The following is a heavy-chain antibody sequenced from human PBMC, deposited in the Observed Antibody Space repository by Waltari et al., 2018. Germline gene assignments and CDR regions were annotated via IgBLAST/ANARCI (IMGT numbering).Heavy chain of an antibody. Sequence: QVQLVESGGGVVQPGGSLRLSCAASGFTFSRYPIHWVRQAPGKGLEWVTTISDDGGNKYYADSVKGRFTISRDNSKNTLYLQMNSLRPEDTAVYYCGRGKYMYYYDSSGFDYWGQGTLVTVSS. CDR3: GRGKYMYYYDSSGFDY. J-gene: IGHJ4*02. V-gene: IGHV3-30*01. D-gene: IGHD3-22*01. CDR1: GFTFSRYP. CDR2: ISDDGGNK.